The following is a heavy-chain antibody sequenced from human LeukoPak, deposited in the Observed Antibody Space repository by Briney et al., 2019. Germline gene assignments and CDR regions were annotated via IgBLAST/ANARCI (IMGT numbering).Heavy chain of an antibody. CDR2: IHSGGNT. CDR3: AKVAFYDSSGFDY. J-gene: IGHJ4*02. D-gene: IGHD3-22*01. CDR1: GFTVSSNY. Sequence: GGSLRLSCAASGFTVSSNYMTWVRQAPGKGLEWVSGIHSGGNTYYADSVKGRFTISRDNSKNTLYLQMNSLRAEDSAVYYCAKVAFYDSSGFDYWGQGTLGTVSS. V-gene: IGHV3-66*01.